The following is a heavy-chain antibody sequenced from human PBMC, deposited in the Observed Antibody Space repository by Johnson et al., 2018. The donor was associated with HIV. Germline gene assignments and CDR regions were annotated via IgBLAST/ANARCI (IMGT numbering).Heavy chain of an antibody. CDR1: GFTVSNNY. V-gene: IGHV3-7*03. J-gene: IGHJ3*02. D-gene: IGHD2-8*02. Sequence: VQLVESGGGFVQPGGSLRLSCAASGFTVSNNYMNWVRQAPGKGLEWVANINQDGSEKNYVDSVKGQFAISRDNAKNSLFLQINSLRAEDTAVYYCARDDCTAVICYNAFDIWGQGTMVTVSS. CDR2: INQDGSEK. CDR3: ARDDCTAVICYNAFDI.